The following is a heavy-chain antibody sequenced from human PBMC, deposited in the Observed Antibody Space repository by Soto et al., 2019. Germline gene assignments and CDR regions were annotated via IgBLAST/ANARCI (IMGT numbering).Heavy chain of an antibody. CDR2: IDKSGST. J-gene: IGHJ4*02. CDR1: GDSIDRYY. CDR3: AGPGYSRFDY. Sequence: TSETLSLTCSVSGDSIDRYYWSWIRQAPGQGLEWIGYIDKSGSTNYNPSVKGRATISVDTLRNQFSLKLSSVTAADTAVYYCAGPGYSRFDYWGQGTLVTVYS. V-gene: IGHV4-59*01. D-gene: IGHD3-22*01.